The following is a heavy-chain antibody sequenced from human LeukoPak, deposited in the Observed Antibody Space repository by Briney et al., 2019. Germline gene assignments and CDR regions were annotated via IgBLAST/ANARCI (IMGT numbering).Heavy chain of an antibody. CDR3: ARLRRNSDRSGYYYYYDY. J-gene: IGHJ4*02. CDR2: ISVGSNYI. CDR1: GYTFSSYS. D-gene: IGHD3-22*01. Sequence: KPGGSLRLSCAASGYTFSSYSINWVRQAPGKGLECVSSISVGSNYIYYADSVRGRFSTSRDDARNSLYLQMDSLRGDDTAVYYCARLRRNSDRSGYYYYYDYWGQGTLVTVSS. V-gene: IGHV3-21*01.